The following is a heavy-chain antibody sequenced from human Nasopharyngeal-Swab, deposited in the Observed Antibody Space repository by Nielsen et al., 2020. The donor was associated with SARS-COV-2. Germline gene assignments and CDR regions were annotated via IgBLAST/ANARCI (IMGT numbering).Heavy chain of an antibody. CDR1: GGTFSSYA. CDR2: IITIFGTA. J-gene: IGHJ3*02. CDR3: ARGSWATVTERRPPYAFDI. Sequence: SVKVFCKASGGTFSSYAISWVRQAPGQGFEWMGGIITIFGTANYAQKLQCRVTITADESTSTAYMELSSLRSEDTAVYYCARGSWATVTERRPPYAFDIWGQGTMVTVSS. D-gene: IGHD4-11*01. V-gene: IGHV1-69*13.